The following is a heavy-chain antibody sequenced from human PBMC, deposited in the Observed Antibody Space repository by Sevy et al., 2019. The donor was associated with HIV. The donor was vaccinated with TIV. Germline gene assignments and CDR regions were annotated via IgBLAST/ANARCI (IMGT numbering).Heavy chain of an antibody. CDR3: ARESIAVAGIGYYFKY. D-gene: IGHD6-19*01. J-gene: IGHJ4*02. Sequence: GGSLRLSCAASGFSLSGYGMHWVRQAPGKGLEWVAVIWYDGSNKEYADSVKGQFTISRDNSKNTLYLQRNSLRAEDTAVYYCARESIAVAGIGYYFKYWGQGALVTVSS. CDR2: IWYDGSNK. CDR1: GFSLSGYG. V-gene: IGHV3-33*01.